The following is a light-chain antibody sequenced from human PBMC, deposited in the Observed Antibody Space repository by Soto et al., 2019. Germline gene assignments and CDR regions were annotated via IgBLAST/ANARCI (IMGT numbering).Light chain of an antibody. CDR1: QSVSSW. V-gene: IGKV1-5*03. J-gene: IGKJ5*01. CDR3: QQANTFPPT. Sequence: DIQMTQSPSTLSASVGDRVTITCRASQSVSSWLAWYQQKPGKAPKLLIYKASSLQSGVSSRFSGSGSGTEFTLTINSLQTEDFATYFCQQANTFPPTFGQGTRLEIK. CDR2: KAS.